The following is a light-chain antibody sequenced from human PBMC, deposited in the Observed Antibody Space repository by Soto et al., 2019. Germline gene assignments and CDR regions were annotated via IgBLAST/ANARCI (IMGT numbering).Light chain of an antibody. V-gene: IGKV1-39*01. CDR1: QSIGRH. Sequence: DIQMTQSPSSLSASLGDRVTITCRASQSIGRHLNWYQQKPGKAPRLLIYAASSLQSGVPSRFSGSGSGTDFILTITSLQPEDSATYYCQQTYNMPRTFGPGTKVDV. J-gene: IGKJ3*01. CDR2: AAS. CDR3: QQTYNMPRT.